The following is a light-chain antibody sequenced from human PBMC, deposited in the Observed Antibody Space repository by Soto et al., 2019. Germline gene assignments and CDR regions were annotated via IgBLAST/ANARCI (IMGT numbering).Light chain of an antibody. J-gene: IGKJ1*01. V-gene: IGKV3-15*01. CDR1: QSVSSN. Sequence: EIVMTQSPATLSVSPGERATLSCRASQSVSSNLAWYQQKPGQAPRLLIYGASTRATGIPARFSGSGSGTEFTLTISSLQSEDFAVYYCQQYNNFPRTLGQGTKV. CDR3: QQYNNFPRT. CDR2: GAS.